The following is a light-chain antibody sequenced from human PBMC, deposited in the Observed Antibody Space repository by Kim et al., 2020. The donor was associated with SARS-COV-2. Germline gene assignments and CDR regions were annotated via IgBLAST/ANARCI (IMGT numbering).Light chain of an antibody. J-gene: IGKJ2*01. CDR3: QQYNDGPYT. V-gene: IGKV3-15*01. Sequence: EIVMTQSPATLSVSPGERATLYCRASQGVGTNLAWYQQRPGQAPRLLIYGAFIRAIGVPGRFSGDWSGTGFTLTISSLQSEDFAVYYCQQYNDGPYTFGQGTKLEI. CDR2: GAF. CDR1: QGVGTN.